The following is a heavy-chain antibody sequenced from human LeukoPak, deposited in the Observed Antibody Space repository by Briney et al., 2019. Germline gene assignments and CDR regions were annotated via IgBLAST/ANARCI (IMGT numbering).Heavy chain of an antibody. V-gene: IGHV1-3*01. CDR1: GYTFTSYA. J-gene: IGHJ4*02. CDR2: INAGNGNT. CDR3: ARENRIAARDNPLNY. D-gene: IGHD6-6*01. Sequence: ASVKVSFKASGYTFTSYAMHWVRQAPGQRLEWMGWINAGNGNTKYSQKFQGRVTITRDTSASTAYMELSSLRSEDTAVYYCARENRIAARDNPLNYWGQGTLVTVSS.